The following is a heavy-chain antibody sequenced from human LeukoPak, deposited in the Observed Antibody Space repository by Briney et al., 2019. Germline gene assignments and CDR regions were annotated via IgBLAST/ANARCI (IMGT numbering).Heavy chain of an antibody. V-gene: IGHV5-51*01. J-gene: IGHJ4*02. D-gene: IGHD2-15*01. CDR3: ARQPFYCSGGSCYDFDY. CDR2: IYLGDSDT. CDR1: GYSFTSYW. Sequence: GASQKISCTGSGYSFTSYWIGWVRQMPGKGLEWMRIIYLGDSDTRYSPSVQGQVTISAVKSISTAYLQWSSLKASDTAMYYCARQPFYCSGGSCYDFDYWGQGTLVTVSS.